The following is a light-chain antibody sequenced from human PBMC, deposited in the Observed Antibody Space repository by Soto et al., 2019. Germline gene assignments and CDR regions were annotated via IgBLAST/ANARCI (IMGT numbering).Light chain of an antibody. CDR2: GVS. J-gene: IGKJ2*01. CDR3: QQYNNWPHT. CDR1: HSVSSK. Sequence: EIVMTQSPATLSVSPGERATLSCRASHSVSSKLAWFQQKPGQAPSLLIYGVSTRATGVPVRFSGSGSGTEFTLTINSLQSEDFAVYYCQQYNNWPHTFGQGTKVDIK. V-gene: IGKV3-15*01.